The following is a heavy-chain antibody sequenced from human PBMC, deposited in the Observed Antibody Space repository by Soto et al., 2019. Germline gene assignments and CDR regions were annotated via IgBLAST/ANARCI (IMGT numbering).Heavy chain of an antibody. Sequence: QVQLVQSGAEVKKPGASVRVSCKGSGYTFIDYYLHLVRQAPGQGLEWMGLINPNSGRPNYAQKFQGMVTMTRHTSISAAYMDLSRLRSDDTAVYYCARVPRGCSFVAPFDFWGQGTLVTVSS. CDR1: GYTFIDYY. V-gene: IGHV1-2*02. J-gene: IGHJ4*02. CDR2: INPNSGRP. D-gene: IGHD5-18*01. CDR3: ARVPRGCSFVAPFDF.